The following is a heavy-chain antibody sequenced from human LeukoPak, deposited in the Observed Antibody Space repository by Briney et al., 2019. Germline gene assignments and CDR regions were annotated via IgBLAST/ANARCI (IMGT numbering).Heavy chain of an antibody. J-gene: IGHJ4*02. V-gene: IGHV3-23*01. D-gene: IGHD3-10*01. CDR3: AKQRLARGVDY. CDR2: ISSSGSST. Sequence: PGGSLRLSCAASGFTLSNYAMTWVRQAPGKGLEWVSDISSSGSSTYHADSVKGRFTISRDNSKNTVYLQMNSLRAEDTAIYFCAKQRLARGVDYWGQGTLVTVSS. CDR1: GFTLSNYA.